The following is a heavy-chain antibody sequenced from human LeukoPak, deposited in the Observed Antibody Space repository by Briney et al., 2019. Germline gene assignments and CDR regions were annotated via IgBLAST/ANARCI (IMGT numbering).Heavy chain of an antibody. V-gene: IGHV3-7*01. CDR3: ASTFPFCTSGTCAL. D-gene: IGHD2-15*01. J-gene: IGHJ4*02. CDR2: IHPNGGVK. Sequence: PGGSLRLSCAASGLTFGSYWMSGVREAPGKGREWVANIHPNGGVKNYVDSVKGRFTIPRDNAANSLYLQVNSLRAEDSAVYYCASTFPFCTSGTCALGGQGTLVTVSS. CDR1: GLTFGSYW.